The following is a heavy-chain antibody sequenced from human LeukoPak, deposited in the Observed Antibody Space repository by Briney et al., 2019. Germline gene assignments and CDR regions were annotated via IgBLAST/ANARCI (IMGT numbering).Heavy chain of an antibody. V-gene: IGHV4-39*02. CDR1: GGSISSSSYY. D-gene: IGHD6-13*01. CDR3: GGEGGYSEGGGGVGGPRMGYYYYMDV. Sequence: SETLSLTCTVSGGSISSSSYYWGWIRQPPGKGLEWIGSIYYSGSTYYNPSLKSRVTISVDTSKNQFSLKLSSVTAADTAVYYCGGEGGYSEGGGGVGGPRMGYYYYMDVWGKGTTVTVSS. J-gene: IGHJ6*03. CDR2: IYYSGST.